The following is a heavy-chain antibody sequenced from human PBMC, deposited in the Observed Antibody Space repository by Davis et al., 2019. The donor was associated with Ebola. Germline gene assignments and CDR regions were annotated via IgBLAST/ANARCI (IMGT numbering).Heavy chain of an antibody. CDR3: AREAGGGAFDI. CDR1: GGSISSGDYY. J-gene: IGHJ3*02. D-gene: IGHD3-16*01. V-gene: IGHV4-30-4*01. CDR2: IYYSGTT. Sequence: MPSETLSLTCTVSGGSISSGDYYWSWIRQPPGKGLEWIGYIYYSGTTHYNPSLKSRVIISRDTSKNQFSLKLSSVTAADTAVYYCAREAGGGAFDIWGQGTMITVSS.